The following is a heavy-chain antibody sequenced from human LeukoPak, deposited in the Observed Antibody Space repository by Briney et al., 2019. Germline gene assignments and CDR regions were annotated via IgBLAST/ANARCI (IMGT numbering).Heavy chain of an antibody. J-gene: IGHJ6*02. D-gene: IGHD5-24*01. CDR3: GREEMATISSSGKNYYYGMDV. CDR1: GFTFSSYG. Sequence: GGSLRLSCAASGFTFSSYGMHWVRQAPGKGLEWVAVIWYDGSNKYYADSVKGRFTISRDNSKNTLYLQMNSLRAEDTAVYYCGREEMATISSSGKNYYYGMDVWGQGTTVTVYS. V-gene: IGHV3-33*01. CDR2: IWYDGSNK.